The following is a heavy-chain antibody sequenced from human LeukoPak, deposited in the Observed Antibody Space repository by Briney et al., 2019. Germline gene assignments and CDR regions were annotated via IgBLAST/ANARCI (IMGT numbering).Heavy chain of an antibody. Sequence: SETLSLTCTVSGGSISSSSYYWGWIRQPPGKGLEWIGSIYYSGSTNYNPSLKSRVTISVDTSKNQFSLKLSSVTAADTAVYYCARGSRKAFDPWGQGTLVTVSS. V-gene: IGHV4-39*07. D-gene: IGHD1-14*01. CDR3: ARGSRKAFDP. CDR2: IYYSGST. CDR1: GGSISSSSYY. J-gene: IGHJ5*02.